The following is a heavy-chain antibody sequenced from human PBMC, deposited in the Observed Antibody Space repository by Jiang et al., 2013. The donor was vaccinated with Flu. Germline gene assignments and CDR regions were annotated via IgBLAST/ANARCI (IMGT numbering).Heavy chain of an antibody. J-gene: IGHJ6*02. CDR3: AREGSITIFGVVIPSSYYYYGTDV. CDR1: GYTFTSYG. Sequence: SGAEVKKPGASVKVSCKASGYTFTSYGISWVRQAPGQGLEWMGWISAYSGNTNYAQKLQGRVTMTTDTSTSTAYMELRSLRSDDTAVYYCAREGSITIFGVVIPSSYYYYGTDVWGQGTTVTVSS. CDR2: ISAYSGNT. V-gene: IGHV1-18*01. D-gene: IGHD3-3*01.